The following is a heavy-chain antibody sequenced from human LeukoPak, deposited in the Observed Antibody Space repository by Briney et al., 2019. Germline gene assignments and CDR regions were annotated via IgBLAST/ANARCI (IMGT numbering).Heavy chain of an antibody. D-gene: IGHD3-22*01. J-gene: IGHJ4*02. Sequence: PSETLSLTCTVSGDSIRTSSYYWGWIRQPPGKGLEWIGSIYYSGNTYYNPSLKCRVAISMDTSKNQFSLKLTSVTAADTAVYYCARQFYHDSSGADYWGQGALVTVSS. V-gene: IGHV4-39*01. CDR1: GDSIRTSSYY. CDR2: IYYSGNT. CDR3: ARQFYHDSSGADY.